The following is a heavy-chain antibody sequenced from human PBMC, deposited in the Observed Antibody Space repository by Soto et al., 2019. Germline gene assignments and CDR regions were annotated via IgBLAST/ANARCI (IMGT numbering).Heavy chain of an antibody. CDR1: GFTFNHYA. CDR2: VSGRGGST. V-gene: IGHV3-23*01. J-gene: IGHJ6*02. CDR3: AKDSTVTTSLYFYYYGFDV. D-gene: IGHD4-17*01. Sequence: VHLLESGGGLVQPGGSLRLACTASGFTFNHYAMSWVRQAPGKGLEWVSAVSGRGGSTKYADSVKGRFIISRDNSNSTLYLQMDSLRGEDTAVYYCAKDSTVTTSLYFYYYGFDVWCQWTTVTVSS.